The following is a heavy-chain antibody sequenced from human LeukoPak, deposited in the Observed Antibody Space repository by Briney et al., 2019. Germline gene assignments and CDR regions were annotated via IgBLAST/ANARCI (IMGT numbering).Heavy chain of an antibody. V-gene: IGHV3-66*02. CDR2: IYSGGST. Sequence: GGSLRLSCAASGFTVSSNYMSWVRQAPGKGLEWVSVIYSGGSTYYADSVKGRFTISRDNYKNTLYLQMNSLRAEDTAVYYCARLGVTISDNWLDPWGQGPLVTVPS. D-gene: IGHD4-11*01. CDR1: GFTVSSNY. CDR3: ARLGVTISDNWLDP. J-gene: IGHJ5*02.